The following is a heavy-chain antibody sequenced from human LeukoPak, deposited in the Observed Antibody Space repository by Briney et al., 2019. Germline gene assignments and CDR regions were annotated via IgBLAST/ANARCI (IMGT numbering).Heavy chain of an antibody. V-gene: IGHV3-64*04. D-gene: IGHD6-19*01. CDR1: GFTFSSYA. CDR3: AKGGSGWYIDY. J-gene: IGHJ4*02. CDR2: ISSNGGST. Sequence: PGGSLRLSCSASGFTFSSYAMHWVRQAPGKGLEYVSAISSNGGSTYYADSVKGRFTISRDNSKNTLYLQMNSLRAEDTAVCYCAKGGSGWYIDYWGQGTLVTVSS.